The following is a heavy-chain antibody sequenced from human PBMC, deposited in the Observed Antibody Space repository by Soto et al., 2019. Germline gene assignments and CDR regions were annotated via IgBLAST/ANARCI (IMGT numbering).Heavy chain of an antibody. V-gene: IGHV3-74*01. CDR3: ARVGQGRYYFDY. Sequence: EVHLVESGGGSVQPGGSLKLSCAGSGFAFSRYWIHWVRQVPGKGLVWVSRINGDGSNTSYADSVRGRFTISRDNAKDTLYQQMNSLRARDTALYYCARVGQGRYYFDYWGQGTLVTVSS. J-gene: IGHJ4*02. CDR1: GFAFSRYW. CDR2: INGDGSNT.